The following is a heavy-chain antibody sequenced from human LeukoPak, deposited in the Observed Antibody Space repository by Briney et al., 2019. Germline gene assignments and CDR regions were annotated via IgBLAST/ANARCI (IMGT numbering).Heavy chain of an antibody. V-gene: IGHV3-23*01. CDR2: IGMGDDT. Sequence: PGGSLRLSCTASGFIFGNFGLSWVRQPPGKGLEWVSAIGMGDDTYYADTVKGRFTISRDNSKNTLFLQMNSLSAEDTAIYYCAKGFYGSGSSYFDAWGQGTLVSVSS. CDR1: GFIFGNFG. CDR3: AKGFYGSGSSYFDA. D-gene: IGHD3-10*01. J-gene: IGHJ4*02.